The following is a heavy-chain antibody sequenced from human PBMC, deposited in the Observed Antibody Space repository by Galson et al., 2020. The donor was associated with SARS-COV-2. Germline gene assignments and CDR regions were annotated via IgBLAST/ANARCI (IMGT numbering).Heavy chain of an antibody. CDR1: GFTFSSYS. CDR2: ISSSSSYI. J-gene: IGHJ4*02. D-gene: IGHD3-22*01. CDR3: ARAERDSSGYYYDLGDY. Sequence: GGSLRLSCAASGFTFSSYSMNWVRQAPGKGLEWVSSISSSSSYIYYADSVKGRFTISRDNAKNSLYLQMNSLRAEDTVVYYCARAERDSSGYYYDLGDYWGQGTLVTVSS. V-gene: IGHV3-21*01.